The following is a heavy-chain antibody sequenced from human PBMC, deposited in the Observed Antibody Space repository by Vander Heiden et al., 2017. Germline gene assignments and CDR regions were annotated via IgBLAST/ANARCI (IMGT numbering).Heavy chain of an antibody. CDR2: IYYSGST. CDR1: GGSISSGGYY. D-gene: IGHD2-15*01. Sequence: QVQLQESGPGLVKPSQTLSLTCTVSGGSISSGGYYWSWIRQHPGKGLEWIGYIYYSGSTYYNPALKSRVTISVDTSKNQFSLKMRSVTAADTAVYYYARDERIEYSTFDYWGQGTMVTVYS. V-gene: IGHV4-31*03. CDR3: ARDERIEYSTFDY. J-gene: IGHJ4*02.